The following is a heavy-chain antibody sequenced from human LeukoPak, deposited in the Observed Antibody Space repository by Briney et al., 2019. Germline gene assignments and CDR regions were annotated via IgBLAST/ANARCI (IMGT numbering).Heavy chain of an antibody. CDR3: AKDQRTMVRGVFDY. D-gene: IGHD3-10*01. Sequence: GGSLRLSCAASGFTFSSYGMHWVRQAPGKGLEWVAVISYDGSNKYYADSVKGRFTISRDNSKNTLYLQMNSLRAEDTAVYYCAKDQRTMVRGVFDYWGQGTLVTVS. J-gene: IGHJ4*02. V-gene: IGHV3-30*18. CDR1: GFTFSSYG. CDR2: ISYDGSNK.